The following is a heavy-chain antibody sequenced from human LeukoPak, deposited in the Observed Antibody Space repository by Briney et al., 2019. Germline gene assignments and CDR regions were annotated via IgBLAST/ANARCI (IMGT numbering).Heavy chain of an antibody. D-gene: IGHD5-18*01. CDR3: AKDIGRVDTASTYMDV. J-gene: IGHJ6*03. CDR2: ISWNSFTI. V-gene: IGHV3-9*01. Sequence: GGSLRLSCAASGITFSSYAMHWVRQAPGKGLEWVSGISWNSFTIGYADSVKGRFTISRDNAKNSLYLQMNSLRVEDTALYYCAKDIGRVDTASTYMDVWGKGTTVTISS. CDR1: GITFSSYA.